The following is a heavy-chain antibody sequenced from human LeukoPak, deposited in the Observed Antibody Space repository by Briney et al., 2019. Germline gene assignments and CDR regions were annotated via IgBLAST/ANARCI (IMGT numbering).Heavy chain of an antibody. CDR3: ARKIVGATTGNAFDI. CDR2: ISSSSSTI. J-gene: IGHJ3*02. CDR1: GFTFSSYS. V-gene: IGHV3-48*01. D-gene: IGHD1-26*01. Sequence: GGSLRLSCAASGFTFSSYSMNWVRQAPGKGLEWFSYISSSSSTIYYADSVKGRFTISRDNAKNSLYLQMNSLRAEDTAVYYCARKIVGATTGNAFDIWGQGTMVTVSS.